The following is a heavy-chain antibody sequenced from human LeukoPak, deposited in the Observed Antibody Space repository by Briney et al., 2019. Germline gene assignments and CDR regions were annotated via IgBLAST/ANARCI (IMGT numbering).Heavy chain of an antibody. D-gene: IGHD1-26*01. J-gene: IGHJ3*01. CDR3: AKTPRWELLRGVV. Sequence: GGSLRLSCAASGFTFSSYGMHWVRQAPGKGLEWVAFIRYDGSNKYYTDSVKGRFTISRDNSKNTLYLQMNSLRAEDTAVYYCAKTPRWELLRGVVWVQGTKVTVSS. V-gene: IGHV3-30*02. CDR2: IRYDGSNK. CDR1: GFTFSSYG.